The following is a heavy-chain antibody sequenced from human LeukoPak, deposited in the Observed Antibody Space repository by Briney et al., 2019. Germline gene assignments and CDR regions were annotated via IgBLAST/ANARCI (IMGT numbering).Heavy chain of an antibody. CDR3: ARVADGTPRNWFDP. CDR1: GVSIGSSSYY. CDR2: MYYTGSR. Sequence: SETLSLTCSVSGVSIGSSSYYWGWLRQPPGKGLEWIGTMYYTGSRYYNPSLKSRVTISVDTSKNQFSLKLSSVIVADTAVYYCARVADGTPRNWFDPWGQGTLVTVSS. D-gene: IGHD1-26*01. J-gene: IGHJ5*02. V-gene: IGHV4-39*07.